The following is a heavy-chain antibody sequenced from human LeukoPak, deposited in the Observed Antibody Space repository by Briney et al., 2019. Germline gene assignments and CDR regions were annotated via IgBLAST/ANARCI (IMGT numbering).Heavy chain of an antibody. J-gene: IGHJ4*02. CDR3: AKAAVGVAAINY. Sequence: PGGSLRLSCAASGFTFSSSAMSWVRQAPGKGLEWVSAISTGGSTYYADSVKGRFTISRDNSKNTLYLQMNTPKAEDSALYYCAKAAVGVAAINYWGQGTLVTVSS. D-gene: IGHD2-15*01. V-gene: IGHV3-23*01. CDR1: GFTFSSSA. CDR2: ISTGGST.